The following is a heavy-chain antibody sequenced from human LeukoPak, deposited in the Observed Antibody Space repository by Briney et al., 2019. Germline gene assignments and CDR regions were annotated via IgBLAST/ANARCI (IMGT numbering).Heavy chain of an antibody. J-gene: IGHJ3*02. CDR2: IYYSGST. D-gene: IGHD3-22*01. CDR1: GGSISSGDYY. Sequence: PSETLSLTCTVSGGSISSGDYYWSWIRQPPGKGLEWIGYIYYSGSTYYNPSLKSRVTISVDTSKNQFSLKLSSVTAADTAVYYCARAPMIAVVGGAFDIWGQGTMVTVSS. V-gene: IGHV4-30-4*01. CDR3: ARAPMIAVVGGAFDI.